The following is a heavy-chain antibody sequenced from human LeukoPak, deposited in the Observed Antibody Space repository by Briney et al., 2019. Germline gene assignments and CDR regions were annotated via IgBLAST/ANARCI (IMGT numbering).Heavy chain of an antibody. J-gene: IGHJ4*02. D-gene: IGHD3-10*01. CDR2: IYYSGVS. Sequence: SETLSLTCTVSGGSIISSSFWWGWIRQPPGKGLEWIGSIYYSGVSYYNPSLKSRVTISVDTSKNQFSLKLSSVTAADTAVYYCARHSGLNYYGSGSFPYWGQGTLVTVSS. CDR1: GGSIISSSFW. CDR3: ARHSGLNYYGSGSFPY. V-gene: IGHV4-39*01.